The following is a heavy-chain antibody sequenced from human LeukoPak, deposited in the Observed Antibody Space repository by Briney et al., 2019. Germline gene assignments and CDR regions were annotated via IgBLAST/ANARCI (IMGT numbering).Heavy chain of an antibody. J-gene: IGHJ4*02. D-gene: IGHD6-25*01. CDR1: GFTFSSYA. Sequence: PGGSLRLSCAASGFTFSSYAMSWVRQAPGKGLEWVSVISADGGDTNLADSVKGRFTISRDNSKNTLYLQMNSLRAEDAAVYYCAMFHSSGWERDFDYWGQGTLVTVSS. V-gene: IGHV3-23*01. CDR2: ISADGGDT. CDR3: AMFHSSGWERDFDY.